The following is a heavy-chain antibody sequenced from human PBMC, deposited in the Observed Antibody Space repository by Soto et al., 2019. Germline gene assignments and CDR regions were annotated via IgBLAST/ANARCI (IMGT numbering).Heavy chain of an antibody. CDR2: ISAGGGSP. CDR3: ARDQGGQSGNFIFDN. Sequence: GGSLRLSCAASGFIFNNYAMSWVRQAPGKGLEWVSFISAGGGSPNYADSVKGRFTISRDNSKNTLYLQMNSLRVEDTAVYYCARDQGGQSGNFIFDNWGQGTLVTVSS. CDR1: GFIFNNYA. V-gene: IGHV3-23*01. J-gene: IGHJ4*02. D-gene: IGHD1-7*01.